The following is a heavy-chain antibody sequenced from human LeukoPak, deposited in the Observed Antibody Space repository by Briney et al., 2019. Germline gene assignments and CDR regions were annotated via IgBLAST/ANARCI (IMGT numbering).Heavy chain of an antibody. D-gene: IGHD4-11*01. CDR1: GGSISSGYY. CDR2: IYHSGTS. CDR3: ARAAPVSPQYFDY. Sequence: SETLSLSCTVSGGSISSGYYWSCIRQSSGKGLEWIGTIYHSGTSYYNPSLKSRVTMSVDTSKNQFSLNLTSVTAADTAVYFCARAAPVSPQYFDYWGQGTLVAVSS. J-gene: IGHJ4*02. V-gene: IGHV4-38-2*02.